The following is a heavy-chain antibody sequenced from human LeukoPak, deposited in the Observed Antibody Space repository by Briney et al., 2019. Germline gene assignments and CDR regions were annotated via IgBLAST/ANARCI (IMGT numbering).Heavy chain of an antibody. J-gene: IGHJ4*02. V-gene: IGHV5-51*01. CDR2: IYPADSDI. D-gene: IGHD2-15*01. Sequence: GESRQISCKGSRYSINNFWFGWVRQMPGKGLEWMGSIYPADSDIRYSPSFQGQVTISADKSISTAYLQWSSLKASDTAMYYCARQEYCSGGSCYGDFWGQGTLVTVSS. CDR3: ARQEYCSGGSCYGDF. CDR1: RYSINNFW.